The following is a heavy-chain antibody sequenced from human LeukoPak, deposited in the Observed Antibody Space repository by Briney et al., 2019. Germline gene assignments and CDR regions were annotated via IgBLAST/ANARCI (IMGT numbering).Heavy chain of an antibody. CDR1: GFTFKNYE. J-gene: IGHJ5*02. CDR3: ARAGPPAFDP. Sequence: PGGSLRLSCAASGFTFKNYEVSWVRQAPGKGLQWVSYISGAGTTIYYADSVRGRFTISRDNAKNSLYLQMNSLRAGDTAVYYCARAGPPAFDPWGQGTLVTVSS. CDR2: ISGAGTTI. V-gene: IGHV3-48*03.